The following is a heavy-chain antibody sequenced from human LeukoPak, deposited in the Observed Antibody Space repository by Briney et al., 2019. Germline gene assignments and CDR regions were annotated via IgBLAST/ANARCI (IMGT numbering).Heavy chain of an antibody. V-gene: IGHV4-61*02. CDR2: IYTSGST. D-gene: IGHD6-6*01. CDR1: GGSISSGSYY. Sequence: PSQTLSLXCTVSGGSISSGSYYWSWIRQPAGKGLEWIGRIYTSGSTNYNPSLKSRVTISVDTSKNQFSLKLSSVTAADTAVYYCARTYSSSLFDYWGQGTLVTVSS. J-gene: IGHJ4*02. CDR3: ARTYSSSLFDY.